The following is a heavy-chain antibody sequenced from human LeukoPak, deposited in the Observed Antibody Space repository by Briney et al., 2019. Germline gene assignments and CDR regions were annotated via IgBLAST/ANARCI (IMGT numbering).Heavy chain of an antibody. CDR3: ASITMIVVVSIDY. CDR1: GGSISSSSYY. D-gene: IGHD3-22*01. V-gene: IGHV4-39*01. J-gene: IGHJ4*02. CDR2: FSYSGST. Sequence: PSETLSLTCTVSGGSISSSSYYWGWIRQPPGKGLEWIGSFSYSGSTYYNPPLKSRVTISVDTSKNQFSLKLSSVTAADTAVYYYASITMIVVVSIDYWGQGTLVTVSS.